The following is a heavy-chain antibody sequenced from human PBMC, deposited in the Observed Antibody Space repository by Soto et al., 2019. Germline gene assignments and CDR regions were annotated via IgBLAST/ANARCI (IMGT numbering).Heavy chain of an antibody. J-gene: IGHJ4*02. CDR3: ARGSIAARLGLDY. V-gene: IGHV4-34*01. CDR2: INHSGST. CDR1: GGSFSGYY. Sequence: ASETLSLTCAAYGGSFSGYYWSWIRQPPGKGLEWIGEINHSGSTNYNPSLKSRVTISVDTSKNQFSLKLSSVTAADTAVYYCARGSIAARLGLDYWGQGTLVTVSS. D-gene: IGHD6-6*01.